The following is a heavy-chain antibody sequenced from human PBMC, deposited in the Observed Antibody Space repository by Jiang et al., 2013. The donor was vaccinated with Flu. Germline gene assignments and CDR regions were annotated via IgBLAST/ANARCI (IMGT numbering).Heavy chain of an antibody. CDR2: IYYSGST. V-gene: IGHV4-59*11. J-gene: IGHJ5*02. Sequence: LLKPSETLSLTCTVSGGSISSHYWSWIRQPPGKGLEWIGYIYYSGSTNYNPSLKSRVTISVDTSKNQFSLKLNSVTTADTAVYYCARGLTVLNWFDPWGQGTLVTVSS. CDR1: GGSISSHY. CDR3: ARGLTVLNWFDP. D-gene: IGHD2-8*01.